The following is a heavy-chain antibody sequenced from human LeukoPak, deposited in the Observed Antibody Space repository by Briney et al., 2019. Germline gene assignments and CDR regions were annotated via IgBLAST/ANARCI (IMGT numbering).Heavy chain of an antibody. D-gene: IGHD3-16*02. Sequence: SETLSLTCTVSGGSISSYYWSWIRQPPGKGLEWIGYIYYSGSTNYNPSLKSRVTISVDTSKNQFSLKLSSVTAADTAVYYCARGIADRYDYVWESYRLYFDCWGQGTLVTVSS. V-gene: IGHV4-59*01. CDR1: GGSISSYY. J-gene: IGHJ4*02. CDR3: ARGIADRYDYVWESYRLYFDC. CDR2: IYYSGST.